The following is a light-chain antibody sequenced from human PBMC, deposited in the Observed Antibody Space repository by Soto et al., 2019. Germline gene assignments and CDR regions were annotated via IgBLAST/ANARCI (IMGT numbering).Light chain of an antibody. J-gene: IGKJ1*01. V-gene: IGKV1-9*01. CDR3: QHYSDSTWT. CDR1: QGISSY. CDR2: AAS. Sequence: IQLTQSPSSLSASVGDRVTITCRASQGISSYLAWYQQKPGKAPKLLIYAASTLQSGVPSRFSGSGSGTDFTLTISEVEPEDFAVYYCQHYSDSTWTFGQGTRVEI.